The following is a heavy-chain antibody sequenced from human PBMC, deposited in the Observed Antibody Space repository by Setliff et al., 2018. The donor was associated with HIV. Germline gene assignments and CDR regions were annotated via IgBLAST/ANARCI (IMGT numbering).Heavy chain of an antibody. CDR1: GGTFGSYA. Sequence: ASVKVSCKPSGGTFGSYAISWVRQAPGQGLEWMGGIIPIFGTANYAQKFQGRVTITTDESTSTAYMELSSLRSEDTAVYYCARCRGTRYFDWLPMDVWGQGTTVTVSS. J-gene: IGHJ6*02. V-gene: IGHV1-69*05. D-gene: IGHD3-9*01. CDR2: IIPIFGTA. CDR3: ARCRGTRYFDWLPMDV.